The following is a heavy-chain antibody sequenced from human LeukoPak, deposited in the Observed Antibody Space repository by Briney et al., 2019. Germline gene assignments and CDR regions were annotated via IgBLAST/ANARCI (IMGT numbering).Heavy chain of an antibody. Sequence: PGGSLRLSCAASGFTFSSYSMNWVRQAPGKRLEWVSSISSSSSYIYYADSVKGRFTISRDNAKNSLYLQMNSLRAEDTAVYYCARDLGDSSGYSFDYWGQGTLVTVSS. CDR1: GFTFSSYS. CDR2: ISSSSSYI. J-gene: IGHJ4*02. V-gene: IGHV3-21*01. D-gene: IGHD3-22*01. CDR3: ARDLGDSSGYSFDY.